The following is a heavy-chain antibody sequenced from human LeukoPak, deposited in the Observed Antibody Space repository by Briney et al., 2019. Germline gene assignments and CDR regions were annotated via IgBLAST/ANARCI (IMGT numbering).Heavy chain of an antibody. CDR2: INPNSGGT. D-gene: IGHD3-9*01. Sequence: ASVKVSCKASGYTFTGYYMHWVRQAPGQGLEWMGWINPNSGGTNYAQKFQGWVTMTRDTSISTAYMELSRLRSDDTAVYYCARDRSPLRYFDWPTGSYRSYYFDYWGQGTLVTVSS. V-gene: IGHV1-2*04. CDR1: GYTFTGYY. J-gene: IGHJ4*02. CDR3: ARDRSPLRYFDWPTGSYRSYYFDY.